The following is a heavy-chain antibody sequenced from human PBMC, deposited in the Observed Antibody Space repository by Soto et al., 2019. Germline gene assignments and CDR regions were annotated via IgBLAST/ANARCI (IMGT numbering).Heavy chain of an antibody. D-gene: IGHD3-22*01. CDR3: AKEGDSSGYYYSKDY. V-gene: IGHV3-23*01. CDR1: GFTFSSYA. J-gene: IGHJ4*02. CDR2: ISGSGGST. Sequence: GGSLRLSCAASGFTFSSYAMSWVRQAPGKGLEWVSGISGSGGSTYYADSVKGRFTISRDNSKNTLLLQMNSLRAEDTAVYYCAKEGDSSGYYYSKDYWGQGTLVTVSP.